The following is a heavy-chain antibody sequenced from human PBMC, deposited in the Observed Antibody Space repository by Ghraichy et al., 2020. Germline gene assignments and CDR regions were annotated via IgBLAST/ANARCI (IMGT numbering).Heavy chain of an antibody. CDR1: GGSFSGYY. CDR2: INHSGST. CDR3: ARGRSGSYSPYFDY. J-gene: IGHJ4*02. D-gene: IGHD1-26*01. Sequence: SQTLSLTCAVYGGSFSGYYWSWIRQPPGKGLEWIGEINHSGSTNYNPSLKSRVTILVDTSKNQFSLKLSSVTAADTAVYYCARGRSGSYSPYFDYWGQGTLVTVSS. V-gene: IGHV4-34*01.